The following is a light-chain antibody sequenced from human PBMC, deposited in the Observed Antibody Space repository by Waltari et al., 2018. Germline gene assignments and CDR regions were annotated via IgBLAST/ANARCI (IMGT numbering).Light chain of an antibody. CDR3: HQSTSCPG. Sequence: EIVLTQSPDFQSVTPKERVTITCRASQNIDTSLHWYQQKADQSPKLLIKYVSPSIAGVHSRFSGSGSGTEFTLTINSLQPEDAATYYCHQSTSCPGFGPGTKVDIK. V-gene: IGKV6-21*02. CDR1: QNIDTS. CDR2: YVS. J-gene: IGKJ3*01.